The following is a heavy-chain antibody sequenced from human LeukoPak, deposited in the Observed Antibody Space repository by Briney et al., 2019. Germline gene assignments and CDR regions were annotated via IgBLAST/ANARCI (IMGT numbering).Heavy chain of an antibody. CDR2: IKQDGGEK. D-gene: IGHD4-17*01. J-gene: IGHJ4*02. CDR3: ARVGARQILEY. Sequence: GGSLRLSCAASEFTFSSYWMSWVRQAPGKGLEWVANIKQDGGEKYYLDSVKGRFTVSRDNAKNSLYLQMSSLRAEDTAVYYCARVGARQILEYWGQGALVTVSS. V-gene: IGHV3-7*01. CDR1: EFTFSSYW.